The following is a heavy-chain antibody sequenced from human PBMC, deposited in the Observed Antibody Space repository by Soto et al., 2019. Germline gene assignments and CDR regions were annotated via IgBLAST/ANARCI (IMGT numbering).Heavy chain of an antibody. CDR2: INAGNGNT. CDR1: GYTFTSYT. V-gene: IGHV1-3*01. Sequence: QVQLVQSGAEVKRPGASVKVSCKATGYTFTSYTMHWVRQAPGQRLEWMGRINAGNGNTKYSQKFQGRVTITRDTSASTAYMELSSLRSEDTAVYYCARGTYCSSTSCYSYYYYGMDVWGQGTTVTVSS. D-gene: IGHD2-2*01. J-gene: IGHJ6*02. CDR3: ARGTYCSSTSCYSYYYYGMDV.